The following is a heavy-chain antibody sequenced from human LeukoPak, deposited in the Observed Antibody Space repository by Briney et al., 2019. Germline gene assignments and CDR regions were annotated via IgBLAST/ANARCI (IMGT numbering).Heavy chain of an antibody. V-gene: IGHV3-23*01. CDR1: GFTFSSYA. Sequence: PGGSLRLSCAASGFTFSSYAMSWVRQAPGKGLEWVSAISGSGGSTYYADSVKGRFTISRDNSKNTLYLQMNSLRAEDTAVYYCAKGSGWYQGTYWYFDLWGRGTLVTVSS. CDR3: AKGSGWYQGTYWYFDL. CDR2: ISGSGGST. D-gene: IGHD6-19*01. J-gene: IGHJ2*01.